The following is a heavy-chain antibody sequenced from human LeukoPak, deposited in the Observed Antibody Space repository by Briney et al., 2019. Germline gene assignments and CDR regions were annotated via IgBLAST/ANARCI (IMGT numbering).Heavy chain of an antibody. V-gene: IGHV3-9*03. CDR3: AKGSAIAAADLDY. CDR2: ISWNSGSI. Sequence: GGSLRLSCAASGFTFDDYATHWVRQAPGKGLEWVSGISWNSGSIGYADSVKGRFTISRDNAKNSLYLQMNSLRAEDMALYYCAKGSAIAAADLDYWGQGTLVTVSS. J-gene: IGHJ4*02. CDR1: GFTFDDYA. D-gene: IGHD6-13*01.